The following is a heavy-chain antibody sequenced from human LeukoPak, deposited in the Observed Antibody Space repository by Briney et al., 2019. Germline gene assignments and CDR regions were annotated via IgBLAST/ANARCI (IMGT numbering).Heavy chain of an antibody. CDR3: ARHPAVAHYYYYMDV. V-gene: IGHV1-69*06. D-gene: IGHD6-19*01. Sequence: ASVKVSCKASGGTFSSYAISWVRQAPGQGLEWMGGIIPIFGTANYAQKFQGRVTITADKSTSTAYMELSSLRSEDTAVYYCARHPAVAHYYYYMDVWGKGTTVTVSS. CDR1: GGTFSSYA. CDR2: IIPIFGTA. J-gene: IGHJ6*03.